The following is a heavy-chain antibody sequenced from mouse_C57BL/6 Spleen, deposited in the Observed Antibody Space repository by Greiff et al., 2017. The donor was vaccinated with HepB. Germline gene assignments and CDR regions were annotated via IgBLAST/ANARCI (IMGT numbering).Heavy chain of an antibody. CDR1: GYTFTDYN. CDR2: INPNNGGT. D-gene: IGHD1-1*01. CDR3: ARAITTVVATPWYFDV. J-gene: IGHJ1*03. V-gene: IGHV1-18*01. Sequence: EVQLVESGPELVKPGASVKIPCKASGYTFTDYNMDWVKQSHGKSLEWIGDINPNNGGTIYNQKFKGKATLTVDKSSSTAYMELRSLTSEDTAVYYCARAITTVVATPWYFDVWGTGTTVTVSS.